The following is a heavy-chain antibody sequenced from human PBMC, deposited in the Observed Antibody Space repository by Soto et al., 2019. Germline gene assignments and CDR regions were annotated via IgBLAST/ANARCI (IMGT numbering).Heavy chain of an antibody. Sequence: ASVKVSCKASGYTFTSYAMHWVRQAPGQRLEWMGCINAGNGNTKYSQKFQGRVTITRDTSASTAYMELSSLRSEDTAVYYCAREKITIFGTTYYYYGMDVWGQGTTVTVSS. J-gene: IGHJ6*02. D-gene: IGHD3-3*01. CDR1: GYTFTSYA. V-gene: IGHV1-3*01. CDR2: INAGNGNT. CDR3: AREKITIFGTTYYYYGMDV.